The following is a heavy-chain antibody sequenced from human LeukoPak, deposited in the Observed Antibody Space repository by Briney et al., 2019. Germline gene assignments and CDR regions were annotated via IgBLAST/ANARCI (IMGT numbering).Heavy chain of an antibody. J-gene: IGHJ4*02. D-gene: IGHD2-15*01. CDR2: IWYDGSKK. CDR3: ANGYCSSAGCATSLDY. Sequence: PGGSLRLSCAASGFNFSSYGIHWVRQAPGKGLEWVAVIWYDGSKKYYADSVKGRFTISRDNSKNTVYLQMSSLRAEDTAVYYCANGYCSSAGCATSLDYWGQGTLVTVSS. V-gene: IGHV3-33*06. CDR1: GFNFSSYG.